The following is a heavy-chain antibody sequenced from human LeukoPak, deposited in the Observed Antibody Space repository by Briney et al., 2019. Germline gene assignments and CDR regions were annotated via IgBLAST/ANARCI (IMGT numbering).Heavy chain of an antibody. D-gene: IGHD2-15*01. J-gene: IGHJ4*02. CDR2: IYYSGST. V-gene: IGHV4-39*07. CDR1: GGSISSSSYY. CDR3: TRGIFPGYPLF. Sequence: PSETLSLTCTVSGGSISSSSYYWGWIRQPPGKGLEWIGGIYYSGSTYYNPSLKSRVTISVDTSKNQFSLKLSSVTAADTAVYYCTRGIFPGYPLFWGQGTLVTVSS.